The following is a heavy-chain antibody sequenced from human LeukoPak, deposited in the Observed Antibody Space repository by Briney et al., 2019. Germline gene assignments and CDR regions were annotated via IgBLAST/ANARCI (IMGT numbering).Heavy chain of an antibody. Sequence: AGGSLRLSCAPAGFIFSDTWMAWVRQAPVKGPVWVAYIKYAGTETNYVDSVRGRFTVSRDNVKNSLYLQMNSLRADDTALYYCVVTSGRSGGIWGQGALVTVSS. CDR2: IKYAGTET. CDR3: VVTSGRSGGI. D-gene: IGHD3-10*01. CDR1: GFIFSDTW. V-gene: IGHV3-7*03. J-gene: IGHJ4*02.